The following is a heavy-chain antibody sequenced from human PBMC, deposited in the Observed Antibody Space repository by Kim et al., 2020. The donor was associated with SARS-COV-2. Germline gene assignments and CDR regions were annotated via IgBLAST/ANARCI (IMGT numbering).Heavy chain of an antibody. CDR3: AKDDYGDYVLNY. D-gene: IGHD4-17*01. CDR1: GFTFSSYG. CDR2: ISYDGSNK. Sequence: GGSLRLSCAASGFTFSSYGMHWVRQAPGKGLEWVAVISYDGSNKYYADSVKGRFTISRDNSKNTLYLQMNSLRAEDTAVYYCAKDDYGDYVLNYWGQGTLVTVSS. V-gene: IGHV3-30*18. J-gene: IGHJ4*02.